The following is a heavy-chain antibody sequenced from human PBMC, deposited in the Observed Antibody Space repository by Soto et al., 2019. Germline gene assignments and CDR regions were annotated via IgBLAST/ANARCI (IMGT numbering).Heavy chain of an antibody. CDR1: GFTFSSYG. V-gene: IGHV3-33*01. CDR2: IWYDGSNK. J-gene: IGHJ6*03. D-gene: IGHD6-6*01. Sequence: QVQLVESGGGVVQPGRSLRLSCAASGFTFSSYGMHWVRQAPGKGLXWVAVIWYDGSNKYYADSVKGRFTISRDNSKNTLYLQMNSLRAEDTAVYYCARAPTPYSSSSHHYYYYYMDVWGKGTTVTVSS. CDR3: ARAPTPYSSSSHHYYYYYMDV.